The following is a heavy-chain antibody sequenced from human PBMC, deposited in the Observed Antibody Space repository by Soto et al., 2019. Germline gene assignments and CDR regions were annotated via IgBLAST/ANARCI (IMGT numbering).Heavy chain of an antibody. CDR1: GGSFSGYY. V-gene: IGHV4-34*01. J-gene: IGHJ4*02. CDR2: INHSGST. Sequence: PSETLSLTCAVYGGSFSGYYWSWIRQPPGKGLEWIGEINHSGSTNYNPSLKSRVTISVDTSKNQFSLKLSSVTAADTAVYYCAREIYFSSTSCYAFGSGSYYGIDYWGQGTLVTVSS. D-gene: IGHD2-2*01. CDR3: AREIYFSSTSCYAFGSGSYYGIDY.